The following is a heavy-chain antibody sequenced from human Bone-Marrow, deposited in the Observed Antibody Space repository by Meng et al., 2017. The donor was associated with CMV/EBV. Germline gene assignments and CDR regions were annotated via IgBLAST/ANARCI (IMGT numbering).Heavy chain of an antibody. Sequence: GGSLRLSCAASGFTFSSYAMSWVRQAPGKGLEWVSAISGSGGSTYYADSVKGRFTISRDNSKNTLYLQMNSLRAEDTAVYYCAKDQNVLRFLEWLVGLDYWGQGTLVAVSS. CDR3: AKDQNVLRFLEWLVGLDY. CDR2: ISGSGGST. CDR1: GFTFSSYA. V-gene: IGHV3-23*01. J-gene: IGHJ4*02. D-gene: IGHD3-3*01.